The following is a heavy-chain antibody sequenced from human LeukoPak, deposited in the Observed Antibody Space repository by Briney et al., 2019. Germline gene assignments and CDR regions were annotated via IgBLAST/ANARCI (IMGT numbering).Heavy chain of an antibody. J-gene: IGHJ4*02. V-gene: IGHV4-39*01. Sequence: SETLSLTCTVSGGSIRSSGTFWAWIRQPPGKGLEWIGSIDYSGGTSYNPSLKSRVSISADTSNNQFSLELTSATATDTGVYYCARRTTGYSSSFNYWGQGTLVTVSS. CDR2: IDYSGGT. CDR1: GGSIRSSGTF. CDR3: ARRTTGYSSSFNY. D-gene: IGHD6-13*01.